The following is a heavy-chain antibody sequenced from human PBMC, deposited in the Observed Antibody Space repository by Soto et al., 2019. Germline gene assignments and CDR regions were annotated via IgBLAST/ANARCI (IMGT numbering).Heavy chain of an antibody. CDR2: ISGSGGST. CDR1: GFTFSSYA. CDR3: AKTAARVMAGTDYFDY. V-gene: IGHV3-23*01. D-gene: IGHD6-19*01. J-gene: IGHJ4*02. Sequence: EVQLLESGGGLVQPGGSLRLSCAASGFTFSSYAMSWVRQAPGKGLEWVSAISGSGGSTYYADSVKGRFTISRDNSKNTLYMQMNSLRAEDTAVYYCAKTAARVMAGTDYFDYWGQGTLVTVSS.